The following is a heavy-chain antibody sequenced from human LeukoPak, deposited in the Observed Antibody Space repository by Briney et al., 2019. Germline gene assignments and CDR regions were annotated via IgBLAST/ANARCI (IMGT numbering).Heavy chain of an antibody. CDR1: GYTLTGLS. Sequence: ASVKVSCKVSGYTLTGLSMHWVRQAPGKGLEWMGGFDPEDGETIYAQKFQGRVTMTEDTSTDTAYMELSSLRSEDTAVYYCATGGSILTGYHGFDYWGQGTLVTVSS. V-gene: IGHV1-24*01. CDR3: ATGGSILTGYHGFDY. CDR2: FDPEDGET. J-gene: IGHJ4*02. D-gene: IGHD3-9*01.